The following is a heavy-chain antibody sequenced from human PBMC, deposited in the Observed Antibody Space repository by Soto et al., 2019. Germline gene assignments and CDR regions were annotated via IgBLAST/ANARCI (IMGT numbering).Heavy chain of an antibody. CDR2: IYYSGST. CDR1: GGSISSSSYY. CDR3: ARLVPREYGMHV. Sequence: PSETLSLTCTVSGGSISSSSYYWGWIRQPPGKGLEWIGSIYYSGSTYYNPSLKSRVTISVDTSKNQFSLKLSSVTAADTAVYYCARLVPREYGMHVWGQGTTVTVSS. V-gene: IGHV4-39*01. J-gene: IGHJ6*02.